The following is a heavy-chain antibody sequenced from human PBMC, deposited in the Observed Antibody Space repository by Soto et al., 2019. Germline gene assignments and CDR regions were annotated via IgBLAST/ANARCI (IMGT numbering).Heavy chain of an antibody. CDR2: IYYSGST. D-gene: IGHD3-16*01. V-gene: IGHV4-30-4*01. J-gene: IGHJ4*02. CDR3: AVSSRAYHIFHY. CDR1: GGSISSGDYY. Sequence: QVQLQESGPGLVKPSQTLSLTCTVSGGSISSGDYYWSWIRQPPGKGLEWIGYIYYSGSTYYNPALKSRITMSAGTSKNQFSLRLTSVTAVDTAVYYCAVSSRAYHIFHYWGQGILVTVSS.